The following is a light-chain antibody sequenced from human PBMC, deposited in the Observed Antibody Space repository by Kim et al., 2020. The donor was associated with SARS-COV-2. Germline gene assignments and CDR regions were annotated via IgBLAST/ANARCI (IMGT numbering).Light chain of an antibody. V-gene: IGKV1-39*01. J-gene: IGKJ1*01. Sequence: DIQMTQSPSSLSASVGDRVTITCRASQSISTYLNWYQHKPGKAPKLLIYGASSLQSGVPSRFSGSGSGTDFTLTISSLQFEEIATYYCQQSYTMPWTFGQGTKMDIK. CDR1: QSISTY. CDR2: GAS. CDR3: QQSYTMPWT.